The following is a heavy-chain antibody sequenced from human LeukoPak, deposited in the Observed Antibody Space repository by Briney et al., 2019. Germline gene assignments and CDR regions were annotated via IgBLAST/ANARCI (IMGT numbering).Heavy chain of an antibody. V-gene: IGHV3-7*01. J-gene: IGHJ3*02. CDR2: IKQDGSVK. CDR3: SAGDVFDI. D-gene: IGHD1-26*01. CDR1: GFIFSTYW. Sequence: PGGSLRLSCAASGFIFSTYWMTWVRQAPGKGLEWVANIKQDGSVKQYVDSVKGRFTISRDNVKNSLYLQMNSLRAEDSAVYYCSAGDVFDIRGQGTMVTVSS.